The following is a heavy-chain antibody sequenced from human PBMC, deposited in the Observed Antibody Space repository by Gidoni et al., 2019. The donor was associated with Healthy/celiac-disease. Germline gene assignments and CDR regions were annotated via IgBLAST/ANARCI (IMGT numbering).Heavy chain of an antibody. D-gene: IGHD3-3*01. J-gene: IGHJ6*02. V-gene: IGHV1-69*01. CDR1: GGTFSSYA. CDR3: ARDSNGELRFAYYYYGMDV. CDR2: IIPIFGTA. Sequence: QVQLVQSGAEVKKPGSSVKVSCKASGGTFSSYAISWVRQAPGQGLEWMGGIIPIFGTANYAQKFQGRVTITADESTSTAYMELSSLRSEDTAVYYCARDSNGELRFAYYYYGMDVWGQGTTVTVSS.